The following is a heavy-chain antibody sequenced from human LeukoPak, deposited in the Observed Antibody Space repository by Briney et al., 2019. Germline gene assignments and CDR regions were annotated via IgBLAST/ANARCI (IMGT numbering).Heavy chain of an antibody. CDR2: IIPIFGTA. CDR3: ARDARYCSSTSCDGWYRAFDI. V-gene: IGHV1-69*06. CDR1: GGTFSSYA. J-gene: IGHJ3*02. Sequence: SVKVSCKASGGTFSSYATSWVRQAPGQGLEWMGGIIPIFGTANYAQKFQGRVTITADKSTSTADMELSSLRSEDTAVYYCARDARYCSSTSCDGWYRAFDIWGQGTMVTVSS. D-gene: IGHD2-2*01.